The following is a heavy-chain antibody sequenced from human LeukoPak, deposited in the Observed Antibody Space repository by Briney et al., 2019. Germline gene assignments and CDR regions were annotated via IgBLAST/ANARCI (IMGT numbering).Heavy chain of an antibody. CDR3: ARGRSIFGVVIIYSVWVQNWFDP. Sequence: SETLSLTCAVYGGSFSGYYWSWIRQPPGKGLEWIGEINHSGSTNYNPSLKSRVTISVDTSKNQFSLKLSSVTAADTAVYYCARGRSIFGVVIIYSVWVQNWFDPWGQGTLVTVSS. V-gene: IGHV4-34*01. CDR1: GGSFSGYY. D-gene: IGHD3-3*01. J-gene: IGHJ5*02. CDR2: INHSGST.